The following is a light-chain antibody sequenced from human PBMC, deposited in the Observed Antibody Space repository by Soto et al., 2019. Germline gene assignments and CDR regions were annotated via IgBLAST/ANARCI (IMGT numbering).Light chain of an antibody. V-gene: IGKV1-33*01. J-gene: IGKJ4*01. CDR3: QQYDNVPLT. Sequence: DIQMTQSPSSLSASVGDRVTITCRASQAISNYLNWYQQKPGKAPALLIYEGSQLETGVPSRFSGSGSGTDFTFAINNLQPEDIVTYYCQQYDNVPLTFGGGTKVEIK. CDR2: EGS. CDR1: QAISNY.